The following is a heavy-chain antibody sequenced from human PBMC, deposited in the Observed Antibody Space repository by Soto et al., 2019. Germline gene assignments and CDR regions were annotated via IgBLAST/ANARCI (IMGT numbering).Heavy chain of an antibody. D-gene: IGHD3-3*01. V-gene: IGHV1-18*01. CDR2: ISAYNGNT. CDR3: ARVGRGLRFLEWVSIDDAFDI. Sequence: QVQLVQSGAEVKKPGASVKVSCKASGYTFTSYGISWVRQAPGQGLEWMGWISAYNGNTNYAQKLQGRVTMTTDTFTRKGYMGVRGLRSGDTAVYFCARVGRGLRFLEWVSIDDAFDIWGQGTMVTVSS. J-gene: IGHJ3*02. CDR1: GYTFTSYG.